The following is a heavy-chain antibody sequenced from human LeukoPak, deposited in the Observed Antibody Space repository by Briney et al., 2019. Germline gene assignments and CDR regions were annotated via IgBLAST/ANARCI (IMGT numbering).Heavy chain of an antibody. CDR2: ISWDGTT. CDR3: VKNLGYKSSVHVLNY. Sequence: GGSLRLSCVASGFTFEDYTMHWVRQAPGKTLEWVSLISWDGTTYYTDSVKGRFTISRDNSKNSLYLQMDTLRSEDTAFYYCVKNLGYKSSVHVLNYWGQGPWSPSPQ. J-gene: IGHJ1*01. D-gene: IGHD3-22*01. V-gene: IGHV3-43*01. CDR1: GFTFEDYT.